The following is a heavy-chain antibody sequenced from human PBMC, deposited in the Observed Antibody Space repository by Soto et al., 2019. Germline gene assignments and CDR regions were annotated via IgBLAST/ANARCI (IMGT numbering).Heavy chain of an antibody. J-gene: IGHJ4*02. V-gene: IGHV4-34*01. D-gene: IGHD3-16*02. CDR3: AARVRDYVWGSYRSTTPLDY. CDR1: GGSFSCYY. CDR2: INHSGST. Sequence: SATRSRTWAVYGGSFSCYYWSWIRQPPGKGLEWIGEINHSGSTNYNPSLKSRVTISVDTSKNQFSLKLSSVTAADTAVYYCAARVRDYVWGSYRSTTPLDYWGQGTLVTVSS.